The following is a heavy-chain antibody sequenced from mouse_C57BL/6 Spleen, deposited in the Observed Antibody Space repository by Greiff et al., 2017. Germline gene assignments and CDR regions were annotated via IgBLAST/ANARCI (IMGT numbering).Heavy chain of an antibody. J-gene: IGHJ2*01. CDR1: GFTFSSYA. D-gene: IGHD1-1*01. Sequence: EVQGVESGGGLVKPGGSLKLSCAASGFTFSSYAMSWVRQTPEKRLEWVATISDGGSYTYYPDNVKGRFTISRDNAKNNLYLQMSHLKSEDTAMYYCARGYYGSGNYFDYWGQGTTLTVSS. CDR3: ARGYYGSGNYFDY. V-gene: IGHV5-4*01. CDR2: ISDGGSYT.